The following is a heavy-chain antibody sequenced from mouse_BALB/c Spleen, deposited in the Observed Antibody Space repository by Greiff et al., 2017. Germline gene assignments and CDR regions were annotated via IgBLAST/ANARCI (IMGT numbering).Heavy chain of an antibody. CDR2: ISDGGSYT. D-gene: IGHD2-14*01. CDR1: GFTFSDYY. Sequence: EVKLVESGGGLVKPGGSLKLSCAASGFTFSDYYMYWVRQTPEKRLEWVATISDGGSYTYYPDSVKGRFTISRDNAKNNLYLQMSSLKSEDTAMYYCARGYDDAMDYWGQGTSVTVSS. J-gene: IGHJ4*01. V-gene: IGHV5-4*02. CDR3: ARGYDDAMDY.